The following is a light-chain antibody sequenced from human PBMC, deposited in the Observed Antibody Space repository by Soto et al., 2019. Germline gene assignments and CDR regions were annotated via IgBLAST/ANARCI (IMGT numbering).Light chain of an antibody. CDR2: GSS. CDR3: QQYGSSAWT. J-gene: IGKJ1*01. CDR1: QSVSGSY. Sequence: EIVLTQSPGTLSLSPGERATLSCRASQSVSGSYLAWYQQKPGQAPRLLIYGSSSRATGIPDRFSGSGSGTDFTLTISRLEPEDCAVYYCQQYGSSAWTFGQGTKVEI. V-gene: IGKV3-20*01.